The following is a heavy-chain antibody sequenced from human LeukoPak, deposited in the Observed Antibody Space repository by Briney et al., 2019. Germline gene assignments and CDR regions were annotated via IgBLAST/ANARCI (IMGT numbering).Heavy chain of an antibody. CDR3: ASLYGSGPNWFDP. D-gene: IGHD3-10*01. V-gene: IGHV3-48*01. Sequence: TGGSLRLSCAASGFSFNNFAMYWVRQAPGKGLEWVSYISSSGSTIYYADSVKGRFTISRDNAKNSLYLQMNSLRAEDTAVYYCASLYGSGPNWFDPWGQGTLVTVSS. J-gene: IGHJ5*02. CDR1: GFSFNNFA. CDR2: ISSSGSTI.